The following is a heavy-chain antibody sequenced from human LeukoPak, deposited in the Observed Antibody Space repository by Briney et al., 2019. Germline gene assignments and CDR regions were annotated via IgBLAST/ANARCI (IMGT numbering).Heavy chain of an antibody. V-gene: IGHV4-4*07. CDR2: IYTSGST. D-gene: IGHD5-12*01. CDR1: GGPISSYY. Sequence: SETLSLTCTVSGGPISSYYWSWIRQPAGKGLEWIGRIYTSGSTNYNPSLKSRVTMSVDTSKNQFSLKLSSVTAADTAVYYCARVPYSGYDYGYYGMDVWGQGTTVTVSS. CDR3: ARVPYSGYDYGYYGMDV. J-gene: IGHJ6*02.